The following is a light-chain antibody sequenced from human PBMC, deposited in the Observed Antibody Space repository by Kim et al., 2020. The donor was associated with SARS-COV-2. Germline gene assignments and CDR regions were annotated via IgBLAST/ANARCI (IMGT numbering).Light chain of an antibody. J-gene: IGLJ3*02. Sequence: GAPPRASGTGAGTSGKYPKWLQQKPGQAPSAMLYNTSNKQSWTPARFSGSLLGGKAALTLSDVQPEDEAEYYCLLYYSDAQHSWVFGGGTQLTVL. V-gene: IGLV7-43*01. CDR1: TGAGTSGKY. CDR2: NTS. CDR3: LLYYSDAQHSWV.